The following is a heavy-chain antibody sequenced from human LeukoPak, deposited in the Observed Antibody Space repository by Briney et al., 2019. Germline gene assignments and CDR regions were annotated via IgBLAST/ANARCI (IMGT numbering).Heavy chain of an antibody. CDR1: GFTFDDYG. J-gene: IGHJ4*02. CDR2: INWNGGST. D-gene: IGHD3-22*01. CDR3: ARSYDSSGYYYGYFDY. Sequence: PGGSLRLSCAASGFTFDDYGMSWVRQAPGKGLEWVSGINWNGGSTGYADSVKGRFTISRDNAKNPLYLQMNSLRAEDTALYHCARSYDSSGYYYGYFDYWGQGTLVTVSS. V-gene: IGHV3-20*01.